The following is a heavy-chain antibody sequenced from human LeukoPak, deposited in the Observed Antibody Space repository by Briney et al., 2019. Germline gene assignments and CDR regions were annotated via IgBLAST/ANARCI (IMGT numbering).Heavy chain of an antibody. CDR1: GFTFGDYA. J-gene: IGHJ4*02. CDR3: TSGLYYDSWSDLFDY. Sequence: GRSLRLSCTASGFTFGDYAMSWVRQAPGKGPEWVGFIRWKANGCTAEYAASVKGRFTSSRDDSKSIAYLQMNSLKTEDTAVYYCTSGLYYDSWSDLFDYWGQGTLVTVSS. CDR2: IRWKANGCTA. V-gene: IGHV3-49*04. D-gene: IGHD3-3*01.